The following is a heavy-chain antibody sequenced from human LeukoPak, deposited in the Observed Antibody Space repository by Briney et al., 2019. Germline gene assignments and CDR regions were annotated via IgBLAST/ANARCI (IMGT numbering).Heavy chain of an antibody. D-gene: IGHD1-26*01. Sequence: PGRSLRLSCAASGFTFSSYGMHWVRQAPGKGLEWVAVISYDGSNKYYAGSVKGRFTISRDNSKNTLYLRMNSLRAEDTALYYCAKDGLSVTYYPALFDYWGQGTLVTVSS. CDR1: GFTFSSYG. V-gene: IGHV3-30*18. J-gene: IGHJ4*02. CDR2: ISYDGSNK. CDR3: AKDGLSVTYYPALFDY.